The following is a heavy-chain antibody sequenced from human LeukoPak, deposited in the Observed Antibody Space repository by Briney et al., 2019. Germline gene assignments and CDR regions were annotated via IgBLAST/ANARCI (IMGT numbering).Heavy chain of an antibody. D-gene: IGHD2-2*01. V-gene: IGHV1-46*01. CDR2: INPSGGST. J-gene: IGHJ4*02. Sequence: ASVKVSCKASGYTFTSYYMHWVRQAPGQGLEWMGIINPSGGSTSYAQKFQGRVTMTRDMSTSTVYMELSSLRSEDTAVYYCAREAVPAAMVDYWGQGTLVTVSS. CDR3: AREAVPAAMVDY. CDR1: GYTFTSYY.